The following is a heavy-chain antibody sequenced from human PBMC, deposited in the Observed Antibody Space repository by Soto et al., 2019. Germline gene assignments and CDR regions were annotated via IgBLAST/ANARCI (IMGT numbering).Heavy chain of an antibody. CDR1: GFTFSSYA. Sequence: RGSLRLSCAASGFTFSSYAMSWVRQAPGKGLEWVSAISGSGGSTYYADSVKGRFTISRDNSKNTLYLQMNSLRAEDTAVYYCEKGFWRFVVAGGYFDYWGQPSLVPVSS. V-gene: IGHV3-23*01. CDR3: EKGFWRFVVAGGYFDY. J-gene: IGHJ4*02. CDR2: ISGSGGST. D-gene: IGHD3-3*01.